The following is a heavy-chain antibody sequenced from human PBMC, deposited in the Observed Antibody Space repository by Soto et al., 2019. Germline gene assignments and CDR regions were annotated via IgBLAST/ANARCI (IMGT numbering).Heavy chain of an antibody. V-gene: IGHV1-69*02. CDR2: IIPILCIA. Sequence: QVQLVQSGAEVKKPGSSVKVSCKASGGTFSSYTISWVRQAPGQGHEWMGRIIPILCIANYAQKFQGRVTITEDKSTTTAYMELSSLRSEDTAVYYCAGPPGVYCSGGSCFYYWGQGTLVTVSS. CDR1: GGTFSSYT. CDR3: AGPPGVYCSGGSCFYY. D-gene: IGHD2-15*01. J-gene: IGHJ4*02.